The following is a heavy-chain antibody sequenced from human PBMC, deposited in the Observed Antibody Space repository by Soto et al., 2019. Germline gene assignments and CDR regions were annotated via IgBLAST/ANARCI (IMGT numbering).Heavy chain of an antibody. Sequence: GGSLTPSXAGSGFTSSTYAMSWVRQATGKGLEWVSAISGSGGSTYYADSVKGRFTISRDNSKNTLYLQMNSLRAEGTAVYYCAKEYSSSSGDYWGQGTLVTVSS. CDR2: ISGSGGST. CDR1: GFTSSTYA. V-gene: IGHV3-23*01. D-gene: IGHD6-6*01. J-gene: IGHJ4*02. CDR3: AKEYSSSSGDY.